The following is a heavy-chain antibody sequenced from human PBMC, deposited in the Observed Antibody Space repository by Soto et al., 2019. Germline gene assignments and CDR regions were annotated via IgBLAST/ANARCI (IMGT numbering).Heavy chain of an antibody. V-gene: IGHV3-74*03. CDR3: ARDLYGPGY. Sequence: GGSLRLSCAASGFTLTNYYMHWVRQSPGKGLMWVSRINTDGSTMTYADSVKGRFTISRDNAKNTLYLQMNSLRAEDTAVYYCARDLYGPGYCGQGTLVTVSS. D-gene: IGHD3-16*01. CDR2: INTDGSTM. CDR1: GFTLTNYY. J-gene: IGHJ4*02.